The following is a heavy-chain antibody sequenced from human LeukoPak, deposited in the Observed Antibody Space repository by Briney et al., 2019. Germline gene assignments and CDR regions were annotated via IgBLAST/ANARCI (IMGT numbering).Heavy chain of an antibody. Sequence: SETLSLTCTVSGGSISSYYWSWIRQPPGKGLEWIGSIYYSGSTYYNPSLKSRVTISVDTSKNQFSLKLSSVTAADTAVYYCARSSSSGWSYYYYYYMDVWGKGTTVTISS. CDR3: ARSSSSGWSYYYYYYMDV. V-gene: IGHV4-39*01. J-gene: IGHJ6*03. CDR1: GGSISSYY. CDR2: IYYSGST. D-gene: IGHD6-19*01.